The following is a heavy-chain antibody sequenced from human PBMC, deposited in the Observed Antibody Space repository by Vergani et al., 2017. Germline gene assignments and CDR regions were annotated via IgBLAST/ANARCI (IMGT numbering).Heavy chain of an antibody. J-gene: IGHJ6*03. CDR3: ARGIRFLDARGDYSYYMDV. CDR2: MNPNSGNT. D-gene: IGHD3-3*01. V-gene: IGHV1-8*01. Sequence: QVQLVQSGAEVKTPGASVKVSCKASGYTFTSYDINWVRQATGQGLEWMGWMNPNSGNTGYAQKFQGRVTMTRNTSISTAYMELSSLRSEDTAVYYCARGIRFLDARGDYSYYMDVWGKGTTVTVSS. CDR1: GYTFTSYD.